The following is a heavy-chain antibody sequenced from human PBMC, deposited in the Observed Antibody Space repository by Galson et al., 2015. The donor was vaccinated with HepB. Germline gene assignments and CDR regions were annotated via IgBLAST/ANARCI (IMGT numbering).Heavy chain of an antibody. J-gene: IGHJ4*02. CDR1: GYTFIGYH. V-gene: IGHV1-2*06. Sequence: SVKVSCKASGYTFIGYHIHWVRQAPGQGLEWMGHVDPNNGVTNYAQKFHGRITVSRDTSLNTVYMELNSLISDDTAVYYCARDLDYGGVYGSTWYFDYWGQGTLVTVSS. CDR2: VDPNNGVT. D-gene: IGHD4-23*01. CDR3: ARDLDYGGVYGSTWYFDY.